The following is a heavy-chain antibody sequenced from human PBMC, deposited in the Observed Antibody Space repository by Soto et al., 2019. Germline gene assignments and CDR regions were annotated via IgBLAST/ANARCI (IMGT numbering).Heavy chain of an antibody. CDR1: GASISSADYY. CDR2: IFHSGTN. J-gene: IGHJ4*02. Sequence: SQTLSLTCAVSGASISSADYYWSWIRQPPGKGLEWIGYIFHSGTNYYNPSLQSRVTISVDTSNNRFSLRLSSVTAADTAVYYCARGYCSGGNCYSASGYWGQGTLVTVS. D-gene: IGHD2-15*01. CDR3: ARGYCSGGNCYSASGY. V-gene: IGHV4-30-4*01.